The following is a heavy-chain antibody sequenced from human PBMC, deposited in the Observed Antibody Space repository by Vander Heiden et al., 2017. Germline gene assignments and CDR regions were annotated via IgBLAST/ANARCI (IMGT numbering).Heavy chain of an antibody. Sequence: EVQPVESGGGLVQPGGSLKLSCAASGFTFSGAVMHWVRQASGKGLEWVGRIRSKANSDATAYAASVKGRFTISRDDSKNTAYLQMSSLKTEDTAVYYCTTGSGGSDAFDIWGQGTMVTVSS. V-gene: IGHV3-73*02. CDR1: GFTFSGAV. CDR2: IRSKANSDAT. CDR3: TTGSGGSDAFDI. J-gene: IGHJ3*02. D-gene: IGHD2-15*01.